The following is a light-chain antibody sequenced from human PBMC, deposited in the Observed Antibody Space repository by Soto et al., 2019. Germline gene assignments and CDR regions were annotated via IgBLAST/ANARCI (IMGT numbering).Light chain of an antibody. CDR1: QSISTW. V-gene: IGKV1-5*01. Sequence: DIQMTQSPSTLSASVGDRVTIACRASQSISTWLAWYQRKPGKAPKLLIYDASNLETGVPSRFSGSGSGTDFTLTISSLQPDDFAPYYCQQHSSYPLTFGGGTTVEIK. CDR2: DAS. CDR3: QQHSSYPLT. J-gene: IGKJ4*01.